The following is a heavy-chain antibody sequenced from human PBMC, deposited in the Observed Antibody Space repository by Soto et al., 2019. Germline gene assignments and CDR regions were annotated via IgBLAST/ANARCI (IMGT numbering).Heavy chain of an antibody. J-gene: IGHJ6*02. CDR2: FDPEDGET. CDR3: ATLTRIYCSSTSCYDTNYCYYGMDV. V-gene: IGHV1-24*01. Sequence: ASVKVSCKVSGYTLTELSMHWVRQAPGKGLEWMGGFDPEDGETIYAQKFQGRVTMTEDTSTDTAYMELSSLRSEDTAVYYCATLTRIYCSSTSCYDTNYCYYGMDVWGQGTTVTVSS. D-gene: IGHD2-2*01. CDR1: GYTLTELS.